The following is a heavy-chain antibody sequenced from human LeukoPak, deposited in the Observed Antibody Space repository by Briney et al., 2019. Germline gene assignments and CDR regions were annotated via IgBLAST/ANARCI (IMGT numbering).Heavy chain of an antibody. J-gene: IGHJ4*02. CDR3: ARDLTTVTTFGQYFDY. Sequence: PGGSLRLSCAASGFTFSSYEMNWVRQAPGKGLEWVSYISSSGSTIYYADSVKGRFTISRDNAKNSLYLQMNSLRAEDTAVYYCARDLTTVTTFGQYFDYWGQGTLVTVSS. CDR1: GFTFSSYE. D-gene: IGHD4-17*01. V-gene: IGHV3-48*03. CDR2: ISSSGSTI.